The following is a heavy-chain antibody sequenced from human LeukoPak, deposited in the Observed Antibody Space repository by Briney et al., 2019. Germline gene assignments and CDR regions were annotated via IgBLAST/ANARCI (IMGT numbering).Heavy chain of an antibody. CDR3: ARLRRSSPSGGGWFDP. V-gene: IGHV3-33*01. CDR1: GYTFTSYG. D-gene: IGHD6-6*01. CDR2: IWYDGSNE. J-gene: IGHJ5*02. Sequence: PGRSLRLSCAASGYTFTSYGMHWVRQAPGRGLEWVAVIWYDGSNENYADSVKGRFSVSRDDSKNTLHLQMNSLRAEDTALYYCARLRRSSPSGGGWFDPWGQGTLVIVSS.